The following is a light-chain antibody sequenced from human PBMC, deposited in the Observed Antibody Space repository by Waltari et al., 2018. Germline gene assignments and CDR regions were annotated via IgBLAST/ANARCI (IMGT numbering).Light chain of an antibody. CDR3: TSFTSPVTFDVV. J-gene: IGLJ2*01. V-gene: IGLV2-14*03. CDR2: DVN. Sequence: QSALTQPGSVSGSPGQSITISCTGSNSDVGGYKHVSWYQHHPGKAPQLLIYDVNTRPSGCSNRFSGSKSGHTASLTISGLQAEDEAVYYCTSFTSPVTFDVVFGGGTKLTVL. CDR1: NSDVGGYKH.